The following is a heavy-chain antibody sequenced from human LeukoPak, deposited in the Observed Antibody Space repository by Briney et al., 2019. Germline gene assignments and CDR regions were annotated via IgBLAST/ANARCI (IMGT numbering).Heavy chain of an antibody. CDR3: ARDHYNILTGYFSY. J-gene: IGHJ4*02. D-gene: IGHD3-9*01. CDR2: INPSSNYI. V-gene: IGHV3-21*01. Sequence: GGSLRLSCAASGFTLSGYGMHWVRQAPGKGLEWVSSINPSSNYIYYTDSVKGRFTVSRDNAKNSLFLQMNSLRAEDTAVYYCARDHYNILTGYFSYWGQGTLVAVSS. CDR1: GFTLSGYG.